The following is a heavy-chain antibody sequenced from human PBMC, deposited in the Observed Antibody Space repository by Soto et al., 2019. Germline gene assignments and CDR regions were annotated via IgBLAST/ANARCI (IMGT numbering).Heavy chain of an antibody. Sequence: QVQLQEPGTGLVKPSETLSLTCTVSGGSISSYYWSWIRQPPGKGLEWIGYIYYSGSTNYNPSLKSRVTISVDPSKNQFSLKLSSVNAADTAVYYCARGGGAGVLRYQMVHWGWVQGTLVTVSS. CDR3: ARGGGAGVLRYQMVHWG. J-gene: IGHJ4*02. V-gene: IGHV4-59*01. CDR1: GGSISSYY. CDR2: IYYSGST. D-gene: IGHD3-9*01.